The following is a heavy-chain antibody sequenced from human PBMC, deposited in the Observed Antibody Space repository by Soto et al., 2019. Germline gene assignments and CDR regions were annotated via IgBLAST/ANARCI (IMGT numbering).Heavy chain of an antibody. CDR2: ISGSGGSP. CDR1: GFTFNSYT. D-gene: IGHD2-8*02. J-gene: IGHJ4*01. V-gene: IGHV3-23*04. Sequence: EVQLVESGGGLVQPGGSLRLSCAASGFTFNSYTMAWVRQAPGKGLEWVSSISGSGGSPSYADSVQGRFTISRDNSRNTISLQMNSLRAEDTATYYCAKARCTGNSCYVPDYWGHGSLVTVSS. CDR3: AKARCTGNSCYVPDY.